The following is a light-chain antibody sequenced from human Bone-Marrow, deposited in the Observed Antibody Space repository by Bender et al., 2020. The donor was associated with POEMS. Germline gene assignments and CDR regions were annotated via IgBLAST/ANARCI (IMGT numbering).Light chain of an antibody. CDR2: DVS. Sequence: QSALTQPASVSGSLGQSITISCTGTRSDVGAYIYVSWYQQHPGRAPKLMIYDVSNRPSGVSNRFSGSKSGNTASLTISGLQAEDEADYYCSSYTSSNTNVFGTGTKVTVL. V-gene: IGLV2-14*01. J-gene: IGLJ1*01. CDR1: RSDVGAYIY. CDR3: SSYTSSNTNV.